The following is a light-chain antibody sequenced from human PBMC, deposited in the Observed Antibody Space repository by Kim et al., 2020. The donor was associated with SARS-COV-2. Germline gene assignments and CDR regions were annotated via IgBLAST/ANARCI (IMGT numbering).Light chain of an antibody. CDR3: QQYGSSPMYT. J-gene: IGKJ2*01. CDR2: GAS. Sequence: SPGERATLSGRASQSVSSSYLAWYQQKPGQAPRRVIYGASSRATGIPDRYSGSGSGTNFTLTISRLEPEDFAVYYCQQYGSSPMYTFGQGTKLEI. CDR1: QSVSSSY. V-gene: IGKV3-20*01.